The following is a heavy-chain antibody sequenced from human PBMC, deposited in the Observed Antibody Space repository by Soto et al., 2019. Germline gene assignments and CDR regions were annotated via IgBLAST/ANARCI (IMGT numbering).Heavy chain of an antibody. D-gene: IGHD6-13*01. J-gene: IGHJ5*02. CDR1: GGSISSSSFH. V-gene: IGHV4-39*01. CDR3: ARRERAAGTDWWFDP. Sequence: SETLSLTCTVSGGSISSSSFHWGWFRQPPGKGLEWIGSIYYSGSTYYSPSLKSRVTISVDTSKNQFSLNLSSVTAADTAVYYCARRERAAGTDWWFDPWGQGTLVTVSS. CDR2: IYYSGST.